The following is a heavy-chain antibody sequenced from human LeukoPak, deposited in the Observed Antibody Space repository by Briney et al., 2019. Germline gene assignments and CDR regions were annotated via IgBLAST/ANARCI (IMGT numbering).Heavy chain of an antibody. CDR1: GFTFSNYA. D-gene: IGHD2-2*01. Sequence: GGSLRLSCAASGFTFSNYAMSWVRQAPGKGLEWVSAISAGGGYTYYAGSVRGRFTISRDNSKDTLYLQMNSLRAEDTAVYYCASQPGREGDQVCFQHWGQGTLVTVSS. CDR2: ISAGGGYT. CDR3: ASQPGREGDQVCFQH. J-gene: IGHJ1*01. V-gene: IGHV3-23*01.